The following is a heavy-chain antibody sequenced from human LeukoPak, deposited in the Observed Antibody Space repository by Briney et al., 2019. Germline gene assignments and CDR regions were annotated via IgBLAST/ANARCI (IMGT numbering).Heavy chain of an antibody. CDR3: AKDRRGYYYGSGSYGDAFDI. Sequence: GGSLRLSCAASGFTFSSYGMNWVCQAPGKGLEWVSYISSSGSTIYYADSVKGRFTIPRDNAKNSLYLQMNSLRAEDTAVYYCAKDRRGYYYGSGSYGDAFDIWGQGTMVTVSS. J-gene: IGHJ3*02. CDR2: ISSSGSTI. D-gene: IGHD3-10*01. V-gene: IGHV3-48*04. CDR1: GFTFSSYG.